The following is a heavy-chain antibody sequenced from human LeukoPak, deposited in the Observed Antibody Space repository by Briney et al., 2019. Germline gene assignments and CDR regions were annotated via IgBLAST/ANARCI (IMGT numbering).Heavy chain of an antibody. CDR2: NYCDDDK. V-gene: IGHV2-5*02. J-gene: IGHJ4*02. Sequence: SGPTLVKPTQTLTLTCTFSGFSLSTRGVGVGWIRQPPGKALECLALNYCDDDKRYSPSRKSRLTITKDNSKNQSVLTMTNMDPVDTATYYCAHLLDSPFEYWGQGTLVTVSS. CDR1: GFSLSTRGVG. D-gene: IGHD3-22*01. CDR3: AHLLDSPFEY.